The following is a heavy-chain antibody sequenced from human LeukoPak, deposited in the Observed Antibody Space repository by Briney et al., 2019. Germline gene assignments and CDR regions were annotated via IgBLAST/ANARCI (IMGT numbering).Heavy chain of an antibody. V-gene: IGHV4-59*02. D-gene: IGHD6-13*01. CDR1: GGSVSSYY. CDR3: ARGRQLVLDYYYYYMDV. J-gene: IGHJ6*03. CDR2: SYYSRST. Sequence: SETLSLTCTVSGGSVSSYYWSWVRQSPGKGLQWIGNSYYSRSTNYNPSLKSRVTISVDTSNNQVSLKLNSVTAADTAVYYCARGRQLVLDYYYYYMDVWGKGATVTVSS.